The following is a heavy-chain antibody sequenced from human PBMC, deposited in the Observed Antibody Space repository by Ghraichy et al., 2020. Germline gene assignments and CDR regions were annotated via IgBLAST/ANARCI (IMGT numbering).Heavy chain of an antibody. CDR1: GFTFSNYW. CDR2: ISRDGSST. V-gene: IGHV3-74*01. CDR3: ARDLDY. J-gene: IGHJ4*02. Sequence: GSLRLSCAPSGFTFSNYWMHWVRQGPGKGLLWVARISRDGSSTSYADSVKGRFTIPRDNAKNTLHLQLNSLRSEDTAVYYCARDLDYWGQGTLVTVSS.